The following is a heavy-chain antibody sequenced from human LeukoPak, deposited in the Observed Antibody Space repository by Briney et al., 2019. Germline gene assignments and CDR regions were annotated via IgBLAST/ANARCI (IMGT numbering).Heavy chain of an antibody. CDR1: GFSFSFHG. D-gene: IGHD3/OR15-3a*01. V-gene: IGHV3-30*02. J-gene: IGHJ6*03. CDR3: AKNDYGTDSDFYYMDF. CDR2: IRYDSRII. Sequence: GGSLRLSCTTSGFSFSFHGIHWVRQAPGKGLAWVAFIRYDSRIIHYADSVKGRFTISRDNSKNTVFLQMNSLKIEDTAVYYCAKNDYGTDSDFYYMDFWGKGTKVTVSS.